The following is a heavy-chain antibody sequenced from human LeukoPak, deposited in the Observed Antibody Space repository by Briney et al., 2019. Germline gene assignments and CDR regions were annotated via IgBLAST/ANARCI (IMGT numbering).Heavy chain of an antibody. CDR1: GGSISSYY. Sequence: PLETLSLTCTVSGGSISSYYWSWIRQPPGKGLEWIGYIHYSGSTNYNPSLKSRVTISVDTSKNQFSLKLSSVTAADTAVYYCARGVTMVRDIKSDYYYMDVWGKGTTVTISS. V-gene: IGHV4-59*12. CDR2: IHYSGST. J-gene: IGHJ6*03. D-gene: IGHD3-10*01. CDR3: ARGVTMVRDIKSDYYYMDV.